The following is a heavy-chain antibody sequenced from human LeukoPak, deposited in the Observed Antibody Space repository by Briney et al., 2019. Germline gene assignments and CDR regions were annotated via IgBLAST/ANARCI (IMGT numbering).Heavy chain of an antibody. J-gene: IGHJ4*02. CDR2: ISGSGGST. Sequence: TGGSLRLSCAASGFTFSSYAMSWVRQAPGKGLEWVSAISGSGGSTYYADSVKGRFTISRDNSKNTLYLQMNSLRAEDTAVYYCAKVSSKSGYLPYDYWGQGTLVTVSS. CDR3: AKVSSKSGYLPYDY. V-gene: IGHV3-23*01. D-gene: IGHD5-12*01. CDR1: GFTFSSYA.